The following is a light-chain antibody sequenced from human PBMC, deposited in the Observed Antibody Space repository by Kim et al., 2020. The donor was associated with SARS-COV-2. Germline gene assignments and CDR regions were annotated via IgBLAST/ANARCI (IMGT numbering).Light chain of an antibody. J-gene: IGKJ1*01. CDR1: QSVFGNY. CDR3: QYYGSGAWT. CDR2: GAS. Sequence: ELVLTQSPGTLSLSPGERVALSCRASQSVFGNYLAWYQQQRGQAPRLLIYGASSRATGIPDRFGGSGSGTVFTLIISRLEPEDFAVYYCQYYGSGAWTFGQGTKVDIK. V-gene: IGKV3-20*01.